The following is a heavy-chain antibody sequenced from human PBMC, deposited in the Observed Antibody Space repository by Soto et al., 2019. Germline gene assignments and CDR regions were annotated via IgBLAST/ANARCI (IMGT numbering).Heavy chain of an antibody. CDR3: AKERADIVVVPAAVIDY. CDR2: ISYDGSNK. Sequence: QVQLVESGGGVVQPGRSLRLSCAASGFNFSSYGMHWVRQAPGKGLEWVAVISYDGSNKYYADSVKGRFTISRDNSKNTLYLQMNSLRAEDTAVYYCAKERADIVVVPAAVIDYWGQGTLVTVSS. J-gene: IGHJ4*02. V-gene: IGHV3-30*18. D-gene: IGHD2-2*01. CDR1: GFNFSSYG.